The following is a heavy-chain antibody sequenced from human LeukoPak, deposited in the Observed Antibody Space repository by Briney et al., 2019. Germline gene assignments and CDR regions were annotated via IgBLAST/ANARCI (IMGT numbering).Heavy chain of an antibody. V-gene: IGHV4-39*07. D-gene: IGHD3/OR15-3a*01. J-gene: IGHJ3*02. CDR1: GGSISSSSYY. Sequence: SETLSLTCTVSGGSISSSSYYWGWIRQPPGKGLEWIGSIYYSGSTYYNPSLKSRVTISVDTSKNQFSLKLSSVTAADTAVYYCAREGDLGLVNACDIWGQGTMVTVSS. CDR3: AREGDLGLVNACDI. CDR2: IYYSGST.